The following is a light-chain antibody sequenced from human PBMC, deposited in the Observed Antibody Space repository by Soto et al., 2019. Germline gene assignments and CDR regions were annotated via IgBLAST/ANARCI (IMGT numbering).Light chain of an antibody. V-gene: IGKV1-9*01. J-gene: IGKJ4*01. Sequence: DIQLTQSPSLLSASVGDRVTITCRASHDISTYLAWYQQKPGKAPKLMIYEASTLQSGVPSRFSGSGSGTEFTLTISRLEPEDFAVYYCQEYGSSLALTFGGGTKVEI. CDR1: HDISTY. CDR3: QEYGSSLALT. CDR2: EAS.